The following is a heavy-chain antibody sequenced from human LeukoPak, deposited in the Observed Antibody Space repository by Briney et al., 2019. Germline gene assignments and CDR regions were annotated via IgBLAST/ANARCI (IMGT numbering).Heavy chain of an antibody. D-gene: IGHD6-13*01. CDR2: IIPIFGTA. CDR3: ASLYSSSWPPREYYFDY. CDR1: GGTFSSYA. V-gene: IGHV1-69*06. J-gene: IGHJ4*02. Sequence: SVKDSCKASGGTFSSYAISWVRQAPGQGLEWMGGIIPIFGTANYAQKFQGKVTITADKSTSTAYMELSSLRSEDTAVYYCASLYSSSWPPREYYFDYWGQGTLVTVSS.